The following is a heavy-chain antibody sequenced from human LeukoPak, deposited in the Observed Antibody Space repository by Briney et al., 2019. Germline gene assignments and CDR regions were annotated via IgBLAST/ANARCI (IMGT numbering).Heavy chain of an antibody. CDR2: IYYSGST. V-gene: IGHV4-39*01. CDR3: ARLYDPIVATGIDY. CDR1: GGSISSSSYY. Sequence: SETLSLTCTVSGGSISSSSYYWGWLRQPPGKGLEWIGSIYYSGSTYYNPSLKSRVTISVDTSKNQFSLKLSSVTAADTAVYYCARLYDPIVATGIDYWGQGTLVTVSS. D-gene: IGHD5-12*01. J-gene: IGHJ4*02.